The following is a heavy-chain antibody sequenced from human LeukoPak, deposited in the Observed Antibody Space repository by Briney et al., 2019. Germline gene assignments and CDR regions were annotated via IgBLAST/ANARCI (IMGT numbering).Heavy chain of an antibody. D-gene: IGHD3-16*01. J-gene: IGHJ4*02. V-gene: IGHV4-59*08. CDR1: GGSISSFY. CDR2: IYSRGAT. Sequence: SETLSLTCTVSGGSISSFYCSWIRQPPGKGLEVIGYIYSRGATTYNPSLSSRVTMSVDTSKNQFSLKLSSVIAADTAVYYCARLDGVNWGQGTLVTVSS. CDR3: ARLDGVN.